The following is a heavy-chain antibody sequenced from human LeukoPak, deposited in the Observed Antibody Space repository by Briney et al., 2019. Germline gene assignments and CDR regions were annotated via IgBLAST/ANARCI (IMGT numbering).Heavy chain of an antibody. CDR3: ARVVDYGDYVVVDP. D-gene: IGHD4-17*01. CDR2: IYYSGST. CDR1: GGSISSGGYY. J-gene: IGHJ5*02. Sequence: PSETLSLTCTVSGGSISSGGYYWSWIRQHPGKGLEWIGYIYYSGSTYYNPSLKSRVTISVDTSKNQFSLKLSSVTAADTAVYYCARVVDYGDYVVVDPWGQGTLVTVSS. V-gene: IGHV4-31*03.